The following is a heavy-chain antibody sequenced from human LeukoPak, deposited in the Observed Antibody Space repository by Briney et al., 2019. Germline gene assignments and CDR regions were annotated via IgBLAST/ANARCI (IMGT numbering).Heavy chain of an antibody. V-gene: IGHV3-23*01. Sequence: GGSLRLSCAASGFTFSSYAMSWVRQAPGKGLEWVSAISGSGGSTYYADSVKGRFTISRDNSKNTLYLQMNSLRAEVTAVYYCAKDRGYSGYEDYWGQGTLVTVSS. J-gene: IGHJ4*02. D-gene: IGHD5-12*01. CDR3: AKDRGYSGYEDY. CDR1: GFTFSSYA. CDR2: ISGSGGST.